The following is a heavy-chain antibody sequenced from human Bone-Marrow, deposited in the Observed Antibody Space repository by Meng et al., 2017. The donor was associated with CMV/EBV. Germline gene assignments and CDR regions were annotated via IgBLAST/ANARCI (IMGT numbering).Heavy chain of an antibody. V-gene: IGHV5-51*01. CDR3: ARLRTSITHAFDI. CDR1: GYRFTSYW. CDR2: IYPGDSDT. J-gene: IGHJ3*02. D-gene: IGHD3-10*01. Sequence: GESLKISCKGSGYRFTSYWIGWVRQMPGKGLEWMGIIYPGDSDTRYSPSFQGQVTISADKSISTAYLLWSSLKASDTAMYYCARLRTSITHAFDIWGQGTMVTVSS.